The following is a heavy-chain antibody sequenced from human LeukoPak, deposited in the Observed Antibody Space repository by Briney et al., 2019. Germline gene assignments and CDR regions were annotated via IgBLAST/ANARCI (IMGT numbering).Heavy chain of an antibody. CDR2: INPSGGDT. Sequence: ASVKVSCKASGYTFTSYYMHWVRQAPGQGLEWMGIINPSGGDTTYAQKFQGRVTMTRDTSTSTAYMELSRLRSEDTAVYYCARVRKGLDWFDPWGQGTLVTVSS. CDR3: ARVRKGLDWFDP. J-gene: IGHJ5*02. V-gene: IGHV1-46*01. CDR1: GYTFTSYY.